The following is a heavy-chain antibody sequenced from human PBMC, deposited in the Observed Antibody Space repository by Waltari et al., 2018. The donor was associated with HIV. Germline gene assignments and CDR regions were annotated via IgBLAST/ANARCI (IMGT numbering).Heavy chain of an antibody. V-gene: IGHV3-23*01. J-gene: IGHJ5*02. D-gene: IGHD6-13*01. CDR1: GFSFSIYA. CDR2: ISGSGDNR. CDR3: TKDPVTAVGNINWFDP. Sequence: EVQLLESGGGLVQPGGSLRLSFRDSGFSFSIYAMTSVRQAPGKGLEWVSGISGSGDNRYYADSVKGRFTISRDNSKNKVFLQMKSLRPEDTAFYYCTKDPVTAVGNINWFDPWGQGTLVTVSS.